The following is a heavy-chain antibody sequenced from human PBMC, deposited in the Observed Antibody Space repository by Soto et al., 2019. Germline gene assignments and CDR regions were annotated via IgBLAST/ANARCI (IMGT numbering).Heavy chain of an antibody. CDR1: GYVFTSFA. Sequence: ASVKVSCKTSGYVFTSFAIHWMRQAPGQGPEWMGWINTGNGDSKYSEKFQDRVTINRETSATTAYMXLSSLRSEDTGVYYCERSKNIVMPGFDYWGQGTLVTVCS. J-gene: IGHJ4*02. CDR2: INTGNGDS. V-gene: IGHV1-3*04. D-gene: IGHD5-12*01. CDR3: ERSKNIVMPGFDY.